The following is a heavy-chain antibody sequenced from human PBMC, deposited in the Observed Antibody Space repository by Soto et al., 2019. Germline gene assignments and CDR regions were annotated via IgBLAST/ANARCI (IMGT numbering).Heavy chain of an antibody. D-gene: IGHD3-10*01. CDR2: IYYSGST. CDR3: ARGKPLLLWFGGIDAFDI. CDR1: GGSVISGSYD. J-gene: IGHJ3*02. V-gene: IGHV4-61*01. Sequence: PSDTLSLTSAGSGGSVISGSYDWKWIRQPPGKGLEWIGYIYYSGSTNYNPSLKSRVTISVDTSKNQFSLKLSSVTAADTAVYYCARGKPLLLWFGGIDAFDIWGQGTMVTVSS.